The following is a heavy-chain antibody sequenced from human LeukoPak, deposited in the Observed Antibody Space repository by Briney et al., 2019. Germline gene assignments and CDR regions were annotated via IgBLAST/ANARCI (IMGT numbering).Heavy chain of an antibody. Sequence: SETLSLTCTVSGGSISSSSYYWGWIRQPPGKGLEWIGSIYYSGSTYYNPSLKSRVTISVDTSKNQFSLKLSSVTAADTAVYYCARVNGGNRYADYWGQGTLVTVSS. CDR1: GGSISSSSYY. J-gene: IGHJ4*02. V-gene: IGHV4-39*07. CDR3: ARVNGGNRYADY. CDR2: IYYSGST. D-gene: IGHD2-15*01.